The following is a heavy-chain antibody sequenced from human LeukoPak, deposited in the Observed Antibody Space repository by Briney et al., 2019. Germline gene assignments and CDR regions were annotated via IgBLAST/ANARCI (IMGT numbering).Heavy chain of an antibody. Sequence: PGGSLRLSCGASGFTFDSYAMNWVRQAPGKGLEWVSAISGSGDNTYSADSVKGRFTISRDNSRNTLYLQMNSLRAEDTAVYYCARVAVTTLRDYWGQGTLVTVSS. CDR2: ISGSGDNT. CDR1: GFTFDSYA. D-gene: IGHD4-17*01. V-gene: IGHV3-23*01. CDR3: ARVAVTTLRDY. J-gene: IGHJ4*02.